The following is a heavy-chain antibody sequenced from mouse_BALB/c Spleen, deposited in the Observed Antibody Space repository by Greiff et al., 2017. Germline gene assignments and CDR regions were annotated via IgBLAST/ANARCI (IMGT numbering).Heavy chain of an antibody. CDR1: GFTFSSFG. CDR3: ARFDGYYLFDY. D-gene: IGHD2-3*01. V-gene: IGHV5-17*02. Sequence: EVKLVESGGGLVQPGGSRKLSCAASGFTFSSFGMHWVRQAPEKGLEWVAYISSGSSTIYYADTVKGRFTISRDNPKNTLFLQMTSLRSEDTAMYYCARFDGYYLFDYWGQGTTLTVSS. J-gene: IGHJ2*01. CDR2: ISSGSSTI.